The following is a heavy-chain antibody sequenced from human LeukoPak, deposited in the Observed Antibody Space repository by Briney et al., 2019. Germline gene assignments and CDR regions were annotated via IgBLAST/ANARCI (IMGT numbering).Heavy chain of an antibody. Sequence: ASVKVSCKASGYTFTSYYMHWVRQAPGQGLEWMGIINPSGGSTSYAQKFQGRVTMTRDMSTSTVYMELSSLRSEDTAVYYCAREREMTTIPAEFDYWGQGTLVTVSS. CDR3: AREREMTTIPAEFDY. CDR2: INPSGGST. D-gene: IGHD5-24*01. J-gene: IGHJ4*02. V-gene: IGHV1-46*01. CDR1: GYTFTSYY.